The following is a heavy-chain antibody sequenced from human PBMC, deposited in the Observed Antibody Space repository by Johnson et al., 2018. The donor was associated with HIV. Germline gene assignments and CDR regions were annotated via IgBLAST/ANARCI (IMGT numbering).Heavy chain of an antibody. CDR1: GFTLSNYG. Sequence: QVQLVESGGGVVHPGRSLRLSCAASGFTLSNYGIHWVRQAPGQGLEWVALISYDGSNTYYADSVRGRFTLSRDNSKNTVYLQMNSLRAEDTAVYYCARAVAATGAFDIWGQGTMVTVSS. D-gene: IGHD2-15*01. J-gene: IGHJ3*02. CDR2: ISYDGSNT. CDR3: ARAVAATGAFDI. V-gene: IGHV3-30*03.